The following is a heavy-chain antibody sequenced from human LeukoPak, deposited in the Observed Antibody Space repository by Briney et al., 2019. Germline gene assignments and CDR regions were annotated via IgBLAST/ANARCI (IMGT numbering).Heavy chain of an antibody. V-gene: IGHV4-39*01. CDR2: IYYSGST. CDR3: ARQGGDYVWGRVTHRPFDY. D-gene: IGHD3-16*01. CDR1: GGSISSSSYY. J-gene: IGHJ4*02. Sequence: PSETLSLTCTVSGGSISSSSYYWGWIRQPPGKGLEWIGSIYYSGSTYYNPSLKSRVTISVDTSKNQFSLKLSTVTAAGTAVYYCARQGGDYVWGRVTHRPFDYWGQGTLVTVSS.